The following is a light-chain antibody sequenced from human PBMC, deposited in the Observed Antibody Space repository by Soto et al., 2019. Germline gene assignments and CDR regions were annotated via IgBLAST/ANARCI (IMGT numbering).Light chain of an antibody. CDR2: DVS. Sequence: QSALTQPASVSGSPVQSITISCTGTSSDVGGYDYVSWYQHHPGKAPKLMIFDVSHRPSGVSDRFSGSKSGNTASLTISGLQADDEDDYYCSSYTSTNIPIFGGGTQLTVL. J-gene: IGLJ7*01. CDR1: SSDVGGYDY. V-gene: IGLV2-14*03. CDR3: SSYTSTNIPI.